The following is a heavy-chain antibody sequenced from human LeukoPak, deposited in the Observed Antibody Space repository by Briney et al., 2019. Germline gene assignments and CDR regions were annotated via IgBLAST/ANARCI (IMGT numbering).Heavy chain of an antibody. J-gene: IGHJ4*02. D-gene: IGHD6-19*01. CDR1: GFSLSTRGVG. V-gene: IGHV2-5*02. Sequence: SGPTLVKPPQTLTLTCTFSGFSLSTRGVGVGWIRQPPGKALEWLAPIYWDDDRRYTPSLNNRPTITQDTSKNQVVLTMTNMDPVDTATYYCAHRLPGYISGWSQGNFDYWGQGTLVTVSS. CDR3: AHRLPGYISGWSQGNFDY. CDR2: IYWDDDR.